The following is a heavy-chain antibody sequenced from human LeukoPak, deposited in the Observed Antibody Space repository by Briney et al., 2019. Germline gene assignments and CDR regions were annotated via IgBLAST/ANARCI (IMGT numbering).Heavy chain of an antibody. CDR1: GFTFSSYA. CDR2: ISGSGGST. CDR3: AKARGTVVPPFDY. Sequence: QPGGSLRLSCAASGFTFSSYAMSWSRQAPGKGLEWVSSISGSGGSTYYADSVKGRFTVSRDSSKNTLYLQMNSLRAEDTAVYYCAKARGTVVPPFDYWGQGTLATVSS. J-gene: IGHJ4*02. V-gene: IGHV3-23*01. D-gene: IGHD3-22*01.